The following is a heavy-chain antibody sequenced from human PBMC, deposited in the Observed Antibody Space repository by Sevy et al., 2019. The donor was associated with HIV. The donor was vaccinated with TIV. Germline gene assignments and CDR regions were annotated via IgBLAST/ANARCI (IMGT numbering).Heavy chain of an antibody. CDR3: ARGENDDEFFQY. CDR1: GFIFSNFA. J-gene: IGHJ1*01. V-gene: IGHV3-30*04. Sequence: GGSLRLSCTVSGFIFSNFAMHWVRQAPGKGLEWVAVTSYDGSHKYYVDSVKGGFTVSRDNSRNILSLEMSSLTRDDTAVYYCARGENDDEFFQYWGQGTLVTVSS. D-gene: IGHD1-26*01. CDR2: TSYDGSHK.